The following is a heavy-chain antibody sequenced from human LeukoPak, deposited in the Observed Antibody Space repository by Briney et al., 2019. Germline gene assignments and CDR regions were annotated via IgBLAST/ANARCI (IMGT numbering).Heavy chain of an antibody. D-gene: IGHD4-17*01. J-gene: IGHJ6*02. CDR1: GGSISSSSSY. Sequence: SETLSLTCTVSGGSISSSSSYWGWIRQPPGKGLEWIGSIYYSGSTYYNPSLKSRVTISVDTSKNQFSLKLSSVTAADTAVYYCARRSARVTTLNYYYYGMDVWGQGTTVTVSS. CDR2: IYYSGST. V-gene: IGHV4-39*01. CDR3: ARRSARVTTLNYYYYGMDV.